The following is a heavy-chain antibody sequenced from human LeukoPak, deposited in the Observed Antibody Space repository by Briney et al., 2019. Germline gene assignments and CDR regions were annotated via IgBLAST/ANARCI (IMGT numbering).Heavy chain of an antibody. Sequence: SQTLSLTCTVSGGSISSGDYYWSWIRQPPGKGLEWIGYIYYSGSTYYNPSPKSRVTISVDTSKNQFSLKLSSVTAADTAVYYCARGGKAAVRFDLWGRGTLVTVSS. CDR3: ARGGKAAVRFDL. CDR1: GGSISSGDYY. J-gene: IGHJ2*01. V-gene: IGHV4-30-4*01. D-gene: IGHD2-15*01. CDR2: IYYSGST.